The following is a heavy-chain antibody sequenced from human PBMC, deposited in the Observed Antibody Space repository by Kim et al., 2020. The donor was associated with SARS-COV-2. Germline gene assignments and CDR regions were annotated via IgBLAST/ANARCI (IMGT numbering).Heavy chain of an antibody. V-gene: IGHV4-34*01. CDR2: INHSGST. Sequence: SETLSLTCAVYGGSFSGYYWSWIRQPPGKGLEWIGEINHSGSTNYNPSLKSRVTISVDTSKNQFSLKLSSVTAADTAVYYCARARLTSGCDYWGQGTLVTVSS. CDR1: GGSFSGYY. D-gene: IGHD3-22*01. J-gene: IGHJ4*02. CDR3: ARARLTSGCDY.